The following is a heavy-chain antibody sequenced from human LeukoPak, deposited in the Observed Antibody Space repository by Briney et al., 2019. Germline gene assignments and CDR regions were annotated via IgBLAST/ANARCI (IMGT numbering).Heavy chain of an antibody. J-gene: IGHJ4*02. CDR2: ISYDGSHK. D-gene: IGHD6-25*01. CDR3: ARGPDIAATGHLFDY. CDR1: GFTFSSYA. V-gene: IGHV3-30*04. Sequence: GGSLRLSCAASGFTFSSYAMHWVRQAPGKGLEWVAVISYDGSHKHYAESVKGRFTISRDDSKNTLYLQMNSLRADDTAVYYCARGPDIAATGHLFDYWGQGTLVTVSS.